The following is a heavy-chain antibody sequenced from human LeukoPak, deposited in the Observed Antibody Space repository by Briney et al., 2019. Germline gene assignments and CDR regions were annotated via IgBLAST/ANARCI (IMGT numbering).Heavy chain of an antibody. CDR3: AKDEAVGTTINLLLDY. V-gene: IGHV3-72*01. J-gene: IGHJ4*02. CDR2: SRNKGYSYTT. Sequence: PGGSLRLSCAASGFTLSDHHMDWVRQAPGKGLEWIGRSRNKGYSYTTEYAASVKGRFTISRDNSKNTLYLQMNSLRAEDTAVYYCAKDEAVGTTINLLLDYWGQGTLVTVSS. CDR1: GFTLSDHH. D-gene: IGHD1-1*01.